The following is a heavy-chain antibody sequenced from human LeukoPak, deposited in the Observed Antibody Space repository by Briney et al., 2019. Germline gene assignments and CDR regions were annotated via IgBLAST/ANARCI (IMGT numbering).Heavy chain of an antibody. Sequence: SETLSLTCTVSGGSISSYYWSWIRQPPGKGLEWIGYIHYSGSTNYNPSLKSRVTISVDTSKNQFSLKLSSVTAADTAVYYCARATPKHYDSSGCLDYWGRGTLVTVSS. CDR2: IHYSGST. J-gene: IGHJ4*02. CDR3: ARATPKHYDSSGCLDY. D-gene: IGHD3-22*01. V-gene: IGHV4-59*01. CDR1: GGSISSYY.